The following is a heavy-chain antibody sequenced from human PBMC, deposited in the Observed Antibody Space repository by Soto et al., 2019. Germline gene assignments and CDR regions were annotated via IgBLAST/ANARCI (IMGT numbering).Heavy chain of an antibody. J-gene: IGHJ6*03. CDR1: GASISTIGNT. Sequence: PSETLSLTCTISGASISTIGNTWTWVRQPPGKGLEWIGYIYPSGATYYNPSLKSRVTISTERSKNRFSLNVNSATAADTAVYYCARAIFSSVLYIDFWGQGTTVTVSS. CDR2: IYPSGAT. D-gene: IGHD3-3*01. V-gene: IGHV4-30-2*01. CDR3: ARAIFSSVLYIDF.